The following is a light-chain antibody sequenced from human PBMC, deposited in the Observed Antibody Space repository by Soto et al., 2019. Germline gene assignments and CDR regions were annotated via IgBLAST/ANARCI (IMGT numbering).Light chain of an antibody. CDR2: KAS. V-gene: IGKV1-5*03. J-gene: IGKJ1*01. CDR3: QQYDSYPWT. CDR1: QSVGTY. Sequence: DIQMTQSPSTLSASVGDRVTITCRASQSVGTYLAWFQQRPGKAPKRLISKASTLESGAPSRFTGSGSGTEFDLTITSLQPEAFATYYCQQYDSYPWTFGQGTKV.